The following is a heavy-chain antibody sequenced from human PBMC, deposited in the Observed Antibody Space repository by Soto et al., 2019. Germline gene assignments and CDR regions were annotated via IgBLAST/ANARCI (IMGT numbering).Heavy chain of an antibody. CDR3: ASDSAKSRYYFYPPQYYYYMDG. CDR2: IIPILGIA. CDR1: GGTVSSYT. J-gene: IGHJ6*03. Sequence: SVKVSGKASGGTVSSYTISWVRQSPVQGLEWMGRIIPILGIANYAQKFQGRVTITADKSTSTAYMELSSLRSEDTAVYYCASDSAKSRYYFYPPQYYYYMDGWGKGTSVTVSS. D-gene: IGHD3-3*01. V-gene: IGHV1-69*02.